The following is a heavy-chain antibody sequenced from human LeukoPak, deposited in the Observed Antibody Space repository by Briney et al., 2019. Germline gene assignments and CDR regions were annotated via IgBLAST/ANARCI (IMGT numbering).Heavy chain of an antibody. J-gene: IGHJ3*02. D-gene: IGHD3-22*01. Sequence: ASVKVSCKASGYTFTGYYMHWVRQAPGQGLEWMGWINPNSGGTNYAQKFQGRVTMTRDTSISTAYMELSRLRSDDTAVYFCARTVTMMAADAFDIWGQGTMVTVSP. CDR3: ARTVTMMAADAFDI. V-gene: IGHV1-2*02. CDR1: GYTFTGYY. CDR2: INPNSGGT.